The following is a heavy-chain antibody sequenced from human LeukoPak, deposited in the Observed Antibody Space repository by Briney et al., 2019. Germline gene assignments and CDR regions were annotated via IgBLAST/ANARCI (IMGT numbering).Heavy chain of an antibody. J-gene: IGHJ4*02. D-gene: IGHD3-10*01. Sequence: GGSLRLSCAAAGFIFSNYAMHWVRQAPGKGLEWVALISSDGSKTYHAESVKGRFSISRDNSKNTLYLQLNSLRAEDTSVYYCARDSTYWYDSGSSGPHYFDYWGQGTLVTVSS. CDR2: ISSDGSKT. V-gene: IGHV3-30*01. CDR1: GFIFSNYA. CDR3: ARDSTYWYDSGSSGPHYFDY.